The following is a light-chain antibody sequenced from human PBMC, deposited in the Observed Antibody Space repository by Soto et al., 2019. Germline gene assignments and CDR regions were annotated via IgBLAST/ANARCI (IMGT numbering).Light chain of an antibody. CDR2: DAS. V-gene: IGKV3-11*01. Sequence: EVVLTQSPVTLALSPGERATLSSRASPNVDIYVAWYQRKPGQAPRLLIYDASNRATGIPARFSGSGSGTDFTLAISSLEPEDFAVYYCQQRRDWPPLTFGGGTKVEIK. CDR3: QQRRDWPPLT. CDR1: PNVDIY. J-gene: IGKJ4*01.